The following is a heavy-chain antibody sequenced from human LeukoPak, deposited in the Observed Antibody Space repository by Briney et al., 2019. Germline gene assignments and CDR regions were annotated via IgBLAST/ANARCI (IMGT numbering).Heavy chain of an antibody. CDR1: GGTFSSYA. CDR3: AREGGDYYGSGSYNY. Sequence: SVKVSCKASGGTFSSYAISWVRQAPGQGLEWMGGIIPIFGTANYAQKFQGRVTITADESTSTAYMEMSSLRSEDTAVYYCAREGGDYYGSGSYNYWGQGTLVTVSS. J-gene: IGHJ4*02. CDR2: IIPIFGTA. D-gene: IGHD3-10*01. V-gene: IGHV1-69*13.